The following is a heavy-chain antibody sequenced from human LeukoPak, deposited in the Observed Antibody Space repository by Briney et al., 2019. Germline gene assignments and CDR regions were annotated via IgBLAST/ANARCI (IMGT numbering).Heavy chain of an antibody. CDR3: ARGDCSGGSCYRFDY. J-gene: IGHJ4*02. CDR2: IYHSGST. Sequence: SETLSLTCAVSGGSISSGGYSWSWIRQPPGKGLEWIGYIYHSGSTYYNPSLKSRVTISVDRSKNQFSLKLSSVTAADTAVYYCARGDCSGGSCYRFDYWGREPWSPSPQ. D-gene: IGHD2-15*01. V-gene: IGHV4-30-2*01. CDR1: GGSISSGGYS.